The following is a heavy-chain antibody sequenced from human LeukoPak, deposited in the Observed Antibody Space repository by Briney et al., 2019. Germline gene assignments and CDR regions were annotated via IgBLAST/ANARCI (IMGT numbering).Heavy chain of an antibody. CDR3: ARRLEVVISHDAFDI. CDR1: GGSISIYY. J-gene: IGHJ3*02. Sequence: SETLSLTCTVSGGSISIYYWNWIRQPPGKGLEWIGYIYNSGSTNYNPSLQSRVTILLDTSNNQFSLKLSSVTAADTAVYYCARRLEVVISHDAFDIWGQGTMVTVSS. CDR2: IYNSGST. V-gene: IGHV4-59*08. D-gene: IGHD3-22*01.